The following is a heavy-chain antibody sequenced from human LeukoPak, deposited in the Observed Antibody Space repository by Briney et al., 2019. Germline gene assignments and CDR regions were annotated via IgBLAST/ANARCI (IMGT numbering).Heavy chain of an antibody. Sequence: SSETLSLTCTVSGASISSYYWSWIRQPAGKGLEWIGRIYTSGSTNYNPSLKSRVTMSVDTSKNQFSLKLSSVTAADTAVYYCARDAALYYYDSSGYRTSDAFDIWGQGTMVTVSS. CDR1: GASISSYY. D-gene: IGHD3-22*01. CDR3: ARDAALYYYDSSGYRTSDAFDI. CDR2: IYTSGST. J-gene: IGHJ3*02. V-gene: IGHV4-4*07.